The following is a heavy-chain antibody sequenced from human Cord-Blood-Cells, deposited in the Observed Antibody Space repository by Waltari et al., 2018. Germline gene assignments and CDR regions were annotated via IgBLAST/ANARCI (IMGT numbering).Heavy chain of an antibody. Sequence: QVQLVQSGAEVKKPGASVKVSCKASGYTFTSYDINWVRQATGQRLEWMGWMNPNSGNTGYAQKFQGRVTMTRNTSISTAYMELSSLRSEDTAVYYCARGTLVVYAMWDYYYYYGMDVWGQGTTVTVSS. D-gene: IGHD2-8*02. J-gene: IGHJ6*02. V-gene: IGHV1-8*01. CDR1: GYTFTSYD. CDR2: MNPNSGNT. CDR3: ARGTLVVYAMWDYYYYYGMDV.